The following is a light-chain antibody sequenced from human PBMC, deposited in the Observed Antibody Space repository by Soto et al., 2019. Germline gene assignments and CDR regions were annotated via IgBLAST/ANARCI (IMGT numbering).Light chain of an antibody. Sequence: SVLTQPASVSGPPGQSITISCTGTSREVGSYNLVSWYQHHTGKDPKLIIYEVNQWPSGISDRFSGSKSGYTASLTISGFQAEDEADYYCCSYAGSIWSDVFGTETKVTVL. CDR1: SREVGSYNL. CDR3: CSYAGSIWSDV. CDR2: EVN. J-gene: IGLJ1*01. V-gene: IGLV2-23*02.